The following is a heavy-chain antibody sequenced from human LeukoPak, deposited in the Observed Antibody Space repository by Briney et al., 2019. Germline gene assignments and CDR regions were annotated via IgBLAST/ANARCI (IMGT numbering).Heavy chain of an antibody. CDR1: GGSFSSGSYY. J-gene: IGHJ3*02. CDR2: IYTSGST. D-gene: IGHD6-19*01. CDR3: AINSSGWYSDAFDI. V-gene: IGHV4-61*02. Sequence: SETLSLTCTVSGGSFSSGSYYWSWIRQPAGKGLEWIGRIYTSGSTNYNPSLKSRVTISVDTSKNQFSLKLSSVTAADTAVYYCAINSSGWYSDAFDIWGQGTMVTVSS.